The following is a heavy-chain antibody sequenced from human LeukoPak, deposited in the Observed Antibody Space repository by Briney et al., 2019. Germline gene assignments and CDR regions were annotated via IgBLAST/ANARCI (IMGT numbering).Heavy chain of an antibody. CDR1: VFTFSNYA. D-gene: IGHD2-15*01. Sequence: GGSLRLSCAASVFTFSNYAMNWVRQAPGKGLEWVSGISGGGITTYYADSVKGRFTISRDNSKNMMYLQMNSLRAEDTAVYYCARVGSGFDYWGQGTLVTVSS. V-gene: IGHV3-23*01. CDR2: ISGGGITT. CDR3: ARVGSGFDY. J-gene: IGHJ4*02.